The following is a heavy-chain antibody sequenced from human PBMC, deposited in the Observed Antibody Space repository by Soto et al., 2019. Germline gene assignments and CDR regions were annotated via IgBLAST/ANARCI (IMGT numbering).Heavy chain of an antibody. V-gene: IGHV3-53*02. CDR3: ARARDSTTGTRINTMDV. CDR2: LYSDGST. J-gene: IGHJ6*02. D-gene: IGHD4-4*01. CDR1: GLTVSTNY. Sequence: EVQLVETGGGLIQPGGSLRLSCAASGLTVSTNYLSWVRQAPGKGLEWVSILYSDGSTFYGGSLRGRFTISRDNSKNTLYLQMDSLRAEDTAVYYCARARDSTTGTRINTMDVWGQGTTVTVSS.